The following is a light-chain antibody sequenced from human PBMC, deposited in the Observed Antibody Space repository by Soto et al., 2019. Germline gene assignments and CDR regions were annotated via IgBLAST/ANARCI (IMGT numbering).Light chain of an antibody. CDR1: PSVTTF. CDR3: QQRNVWPPVT. CDR2: GAF. J-gene: IGKJ5*01. V-gene: IGKV3-11*01. Sequence: ENVLTQSPANLSFSPGERATLSCRASPSVTTFLAWYQQKPGQAPRLLIYGAFNRATGIPARFSGSGSGTDFTLTISSLEPEDSSVYYCQQRNVWPPVTFGQGTRLEIK.